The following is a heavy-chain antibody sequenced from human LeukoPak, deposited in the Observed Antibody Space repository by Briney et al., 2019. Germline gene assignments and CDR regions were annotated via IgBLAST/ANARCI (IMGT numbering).Heavy chain of an antibody. D-gene: IGHD1-26*01. Sequence: PSETLSLTCTVSGGSISSYYWSWIRQPPGKGLEWIGYIYYSGSTNYNPSLKSRVTLSVDTSKNQFSLKLSSVTAADTAVYYCARDQKVGATPYFGMDVWGQGTTVTVSS. V-gene: IGHV4-59*01. J-gene: IGHJ6*02. CDR1: GGSISSYY. CDR3: ARDQKVGATPYFGMDV. CDR2: IYYSGST.